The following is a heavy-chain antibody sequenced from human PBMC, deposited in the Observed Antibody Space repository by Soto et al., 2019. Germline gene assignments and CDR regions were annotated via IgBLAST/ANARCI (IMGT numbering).Heavy chain of an antibody. CDR2: IYYSGST. J-gene: IGHJ5*02. D-gene: IGHD2-15*01. V-gene: IGHV4-39*01. CDR1: GGSISSSSYY. Sequence: SETLSLTCTVSGGSISSSSYYWGWIRQPPGKGLEWIGSIYYSGSTYYNPSLKSRVTISVDTSKNQFSLKLSSVTAADTAVYYCARGGIVVVVAAISSWFDPWGQGTLVTVSS. CDR3: ARGGIVVVVAAISSWFDP.